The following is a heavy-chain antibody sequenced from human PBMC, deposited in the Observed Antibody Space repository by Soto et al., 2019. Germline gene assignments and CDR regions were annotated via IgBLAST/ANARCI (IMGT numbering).Heavy chain of an antibody. CDR1: GFTFNNYG. D-gene: IGHD2-2*01. Sequence: KPGGSLRLSCVVSGFTFNNYGINWVRQAPGKGLEWVSTVSKSDYTYYSDSVKGRFTIPRDNAKNTVSLHMNTLRAEDTAVYYCAREDSIIIPAVSDFWGQGTLVTVSS. J-gene: IGHJ4*02. CDR3: AREDSIIIPAVSDF. V-gene: IGHV3-21*04. CDR2: VSKSDYT.